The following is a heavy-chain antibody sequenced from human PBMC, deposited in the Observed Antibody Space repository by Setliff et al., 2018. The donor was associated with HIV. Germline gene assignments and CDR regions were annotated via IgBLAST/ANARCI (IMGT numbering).Heavy chain of an antibody. D-gene: IGHD6-19*01. CDR1: GGSFSGYY. Sequence: PSETLSLTCAVYGGSFSGYYWSWIRQPPGKGLEWIGEINHSGSINYNSSLKSRVTISVDTSKNQFSLKLSSVTAANTAVYYCARGESSGWCYYMDVWGKGTTVTVSS. V-gene: IGHV4-34*01. CDR3: ARGESSGWCYYMDV. J-gene: IGHJ6*03. CDR2: INHSGSI.